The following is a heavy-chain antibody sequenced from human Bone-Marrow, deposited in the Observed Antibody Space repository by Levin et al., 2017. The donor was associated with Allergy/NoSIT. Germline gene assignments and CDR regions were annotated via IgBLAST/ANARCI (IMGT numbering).Heavy chain of an antibody. D-gene: IGHD3-22*01. V-gene: IGHV3-30-3*01. CDR2: ISYDGSNK. CDR1: GFTFSSYA. Sequence: GESLKISCAASGFTFSSYAMHWVRQAPGKGLEWVAVISYDGSNKYYADSVKGRFTISRDNSKNTLYLQMNSLRAEDTAVYYCARENPNREIVVVITGDAFDIWGQGTMVTVSS. J-gene: IGHJ3*02. CDR3: ARENPNREIVVVITGDAFDI.